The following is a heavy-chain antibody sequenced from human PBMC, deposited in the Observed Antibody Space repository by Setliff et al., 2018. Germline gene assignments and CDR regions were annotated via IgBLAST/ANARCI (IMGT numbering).Heavy chain of an antibody. V-gene: IGHV3-23*01. CDR3: TRSRGTTVYDY. Sequence: GGSLRLSCAASGFTFSNYAMSWVRQAPGKGLEWVSAISGSGAISYADSVKGRFTISRDNTKNLVYLQMDSLRADDTAVYYCTRSRGTTVYDYWGQGTLVTVSS. CDR1: GFTFSNYA. CDR2: ISGSGAI. J-gene: IGHJ4*02. D-gene: IGHD1-7*01.